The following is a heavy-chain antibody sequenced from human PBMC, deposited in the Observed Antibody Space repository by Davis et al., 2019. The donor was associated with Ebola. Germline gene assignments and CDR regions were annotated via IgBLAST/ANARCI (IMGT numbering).Heavy chain of an antibody. D-gene: IGHD2-21*02. V-gene: IGHV3-33*08. Sequence: GESLKISCTDSVITFSSYAMTWVRQAPGKGLEWVAFIRYDGSNKYYADSVKGRFTISRDNAKNSLYLQMNSLRAEDTAVYYCARYCGGDCYSLGLDYWGQGTLVTVSS. CDR3: ARYCGGDCYSLGLDY. J-gene: IGHJ4*02. CDR1: VITFSSYA. CDR2: IRYDGSNK.